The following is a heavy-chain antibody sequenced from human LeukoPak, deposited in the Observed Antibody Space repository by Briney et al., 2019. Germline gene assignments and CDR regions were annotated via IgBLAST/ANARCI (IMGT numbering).Heavy chain of an antibody. CDR3: TRDLMDYDVSTGLHHYYMDV. J-gene: IGHJ6*02. V-gene: IGHV3-74*01. D-gene: IGHD3-9*01. CDR2: INGDGRNI. CDR1: GFTFSSYA. Sequence: PGGSLRLSCAAPGFTFSSYAMSWVRQAPGKGLVWVSRINGDGRNINYADSVRGRFTISRDNAKNTLYLQMNTLRVEDTAVYYCTRDLMDYDVSTGLHHYYMDVWGQGTTVTVSS.